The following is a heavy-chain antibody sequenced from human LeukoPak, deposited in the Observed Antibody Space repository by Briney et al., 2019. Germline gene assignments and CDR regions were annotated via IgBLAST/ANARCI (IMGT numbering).Heavy chain of an antibody. J-gene: IGHJ3*02. D-gene: IGHD5-12*01. Sequence: SVKVSCKASGGTFSSSAISWVRQAPGQGLEWMGGIIPLFDTTNYAQKFQGRVTITADKSTSTAYMELSSLRSEDTAVYYCARIDIWPNDAFDIWGQGTMVTVSS. CDR1: GGTFSSSA. CDR3: ARIDIWPNDAFDI. V-gene: IGHV1-69*06. CDR2: IIPLFDTT.